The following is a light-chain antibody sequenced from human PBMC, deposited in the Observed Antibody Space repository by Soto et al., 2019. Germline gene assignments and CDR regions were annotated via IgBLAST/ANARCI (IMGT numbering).Light chain of an antibody. CDR2: KVS. CDR3: QEYYTYPWT. J-gene: IGKJ1*01. Sequence: DIQMTQSPSTLSASIGDRVTITCRASQSIGSWLAWYQQKPGKAPKFLIHKVSTLVSGVPSRFSGSGSGTEFTLTISSLQPDDFATYFCQEYYTYPWTFGQGTKVEIK. V-gene: IGKV1-5*03. CDR1: QSIGSW.